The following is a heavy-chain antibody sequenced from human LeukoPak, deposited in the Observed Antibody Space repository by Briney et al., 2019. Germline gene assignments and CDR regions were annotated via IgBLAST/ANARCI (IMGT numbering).Heavy chain of an antibody. D-gene: IGHD1-14*01. V-gene: IGHV4-39*07. CDR3: ARDLLNHIEPYYYMDV. J-gene: IGHJ6*03. CDR2: IYYSGST. CDR1: GDSISSSSYY. Sequence: SETLSLTCTVSGDSISSSSYYWGWIRQPPGKGLEWIGSIYYSGSTYYNPSLKSRVTISVDTPKNQFSLKLSSVTAADTAVYYCARDLLNHIEPYYYMDVWGKGTTVTVSS.